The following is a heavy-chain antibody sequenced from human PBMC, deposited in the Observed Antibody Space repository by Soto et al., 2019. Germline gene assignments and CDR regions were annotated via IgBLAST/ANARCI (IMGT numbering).Heavy chain of an antibody. CDR2: ISGRGGST. Sequence: EVQLLESGGGLVQPGGSLRLSCAASGFTFSSYSMSWVRQAPGKGLEWVSAISGRGGSTYYADSVKGRFTISRDNSKNTLYPHMNSRRAEAPAVYDCAKDKGDYGSFDIWGQGTMVTVSS. D-gene: IGHD4-17*01. J-gene: IGHJ3*02. CDR3: AKDKGDYGSFDI. CDR1: GFTFSSYS. V-gene: IGHV3-23*01.